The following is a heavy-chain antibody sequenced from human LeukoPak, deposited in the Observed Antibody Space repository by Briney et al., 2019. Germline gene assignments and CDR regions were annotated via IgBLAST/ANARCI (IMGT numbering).Heavy chain of an antibody. D-gene: IGHD3-10*01. CDR3: TWGPMVRGVIYAFDI. V-gene: IGHV3-49*04. J-gene: IGHJ3*02. Sequence: GGSLRLSCTASGFTFGDYAMSWVRQAPGKGLEWVGFIRSKAYGGTTEYAASVKGRFTISRDDSKSIAYLQMNSLKTEDTDVYYCTWGPMVRGVIYAFDIWGQGTMVTVSS. CDR2: IRSKAYGGTT. CDR1: GFTFGDYA.